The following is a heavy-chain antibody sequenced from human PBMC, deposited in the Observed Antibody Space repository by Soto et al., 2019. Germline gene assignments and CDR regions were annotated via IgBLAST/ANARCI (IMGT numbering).Heavy chain of an antibody. CDR2: INPSGGST. CDR1: GFTFTSYY. J-gene: IGHJ5*02. D-gene: IGHD2-2*01. Sequence: ASVKVSCKASGFTFTSYYMHWVRQAPGQGLDWMGIINPSGGSTTYAQRFQGRVTMTRDTSTSTVYMELNSPRSEDTAMYYCARSWWGTDQLLAYNWFHPWGQGTPVTVSS. V-gene: IGHV1-46*03. CDR3: ARSWWGTDQLLAYNWFHP.